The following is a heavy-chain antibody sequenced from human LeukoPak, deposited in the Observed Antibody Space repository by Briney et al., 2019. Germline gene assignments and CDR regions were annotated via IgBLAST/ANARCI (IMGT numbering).Heavy chain of an antibody. CDR3: ARPHYYGSGSYYNPRHYGMDV. D-gene: IGHD3-10*01. V-gene: IGHV4-34*01. J-gene: IGHJ6*02. Sequence: TASETLSLTCAVYGGSFSGYYWSWIRQPPGKGLEWIGEINHSGSTNYNPSLKSRVTISVDTSKNQFSLKLSSVTAADTAVYYCARPHYYGSGSYYNPRHYGMDVWGQGTTVTVSS. CDR2: INHSGST. CDR1: GGSFSGYY.